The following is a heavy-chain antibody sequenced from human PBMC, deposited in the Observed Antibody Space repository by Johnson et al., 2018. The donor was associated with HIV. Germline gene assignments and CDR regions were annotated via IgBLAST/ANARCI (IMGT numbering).Heavy chain of an antibody. CDR2: TRNKANSYTT. CDR3: TRVREYSGSLGAFDI. J-gene: IGHJ3*02. CDR1: GFSFTNAW. D-gene: IGHD1-26*01. Sequence: VQLVESGGGLVKTGGSLRLSCAASGFSFTNAWMSWVRQAPGKGLEWVGRTRNKANSYTTEYAASVKGRFTISRDASKNARYLQMNSRKNGDPAVYYCTRVREYSGSLGAFDIWGQWTMVTVSS. V-gene: IGHV3-72*01.